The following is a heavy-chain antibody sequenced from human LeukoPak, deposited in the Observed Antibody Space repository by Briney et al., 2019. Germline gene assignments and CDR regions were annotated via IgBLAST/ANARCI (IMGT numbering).Heavy chain of an antibody. V-gene: IGHV1-2*02. Sequence: GASVKVSCKASGYTFTGHYMHWVRQAPGQGLEWMGWINPNSGGTNYAQKFQGRVTMTRDTSISTAYMELSRLRSDDTAVYYCARVRSIAAAGKEFDYWGQGTLVTVSS. CDR1: GYTFTGHY. J-gene: IGHJ4*02. D-gene: IGHD6-13*01. CDR3: ARVRSIAAAGKEFDY. CDR2: INPNSGGT.